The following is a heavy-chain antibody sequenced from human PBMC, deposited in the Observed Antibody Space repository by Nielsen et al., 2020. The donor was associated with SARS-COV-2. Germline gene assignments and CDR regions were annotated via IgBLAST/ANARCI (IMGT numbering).Heavy chain of an antibody. CDR3: ARFSYPSYYYGMDV. CDR1: GFNIRGYW. V-gene: IGHV3-7*01. Sequence: GESLKISCVVSGFNIRGYWMTWVRQAPGKGLEWVGNIKLDGSEKYYVDSVKGRFTISRDNARNTLYLQMNSLRAGDTAVYYCARFSYPSYYYGMDVWGQGTTVTVSS. CDR2: IKLDGSEK. J-gene: IGHJ6*02.